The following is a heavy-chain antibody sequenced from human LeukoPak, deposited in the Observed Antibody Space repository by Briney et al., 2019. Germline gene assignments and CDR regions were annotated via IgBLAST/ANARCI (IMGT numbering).Heavy chain of an antibody. Sequence: GGSLRLSCAASGFTFRSYALHWVRQAPGKGLEWVALISYDGSNKNCADSVKGRFTISRDNSKNTLYPQMNSLRAEDTAVYYCARGAARMVEMGTMISFAYWGQGTLVTVSS. CDR3: ARGAARMVEMGTMISFAY. CDR2: ISYDGSNK. J-gene: IGHJ4*02. V-gene: IGHV3-30*04. CDR1: GFTFRSYA. D-gene: IGHD5-24*01.